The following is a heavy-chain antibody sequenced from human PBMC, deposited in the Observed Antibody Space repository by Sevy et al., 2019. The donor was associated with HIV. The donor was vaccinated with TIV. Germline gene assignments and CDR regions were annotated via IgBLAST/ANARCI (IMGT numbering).Heavy chain of an antibody. CDR1: GGTFSSYA. V-gene: IGHV1-69*13. Sequence: ASVKVSCKASGGTFSSYAISWVRQAPGQGLEWMGGIIPIFGTANYAQKFQGRVTITADESTSTAYMELSSLRSEDTAVYYCARCQYSSSWYVYGMDVWGQGTTVIVSS. D-gene: IGHD6-13*01. CDR3: ARCQYSSSWYVYGMDV. CDR2: IIPIFGTA. J-gene: IGHJ6*02.